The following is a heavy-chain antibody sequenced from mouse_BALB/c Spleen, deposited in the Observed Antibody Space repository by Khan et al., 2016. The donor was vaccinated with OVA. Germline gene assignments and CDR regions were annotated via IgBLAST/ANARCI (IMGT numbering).Heavy chain of an antibody. Sequence: VQLKESGPGLVKPSQSLSLTCTVTGYSITSDYAWNWIRQFPGNKLEWMGYINYSGSTNYNPALKSRISITRDTSKNQFFLQLHSVTTADTATYYCARDGSRYNYAMDYWGQGTSVTVSS. CDR1: GYSITSDYA. J-gene: IGHJ4*01. CDR3: ARDGSRYNYAMDY. CDR2: INYSGST. V-gene: IGHV3-2*02. D-gene: IGHD2-3*01.